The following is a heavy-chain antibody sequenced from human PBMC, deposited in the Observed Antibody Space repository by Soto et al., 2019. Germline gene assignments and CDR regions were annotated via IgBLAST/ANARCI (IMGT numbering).Heavy chain of an antibody. V-gene: IGHV1-69*02. D-gene: IGHD3-10*01. CDR3: AGPVRRVRGTPGYYYGMDV. CDR1: GGTFSSYT. CDR2: IIPILGIA. Sequence: SVKVSCKASGGTFSSYTISWVRQAPGQGLEWMGRIIPILGIANYAQKFQGRVTITADKSTSTAYMELSSLRSEDTAVYYCAGPVRRVRGTPGYYYGMDVWGQGTTVTVSS. J-gene: IGHJ6*02.